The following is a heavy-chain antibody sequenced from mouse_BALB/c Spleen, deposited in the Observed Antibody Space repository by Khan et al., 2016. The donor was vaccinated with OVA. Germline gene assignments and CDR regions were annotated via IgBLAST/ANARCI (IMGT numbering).Heavy chain of an antibody. Sequence: EVELVESGGGLVKPGGSLKLSCAASGFAFSSHDMSWVRQTPEKRLEWVAFISIGGGTTYYPDTVKGRSTISRDNAKNTLYLQMNSLKSEDTAMYYCTRPHYYGSNYYFDYWGQGTTLTVSS. CDR2: ISIGGGTT. CDR1: GFAFSSHD. V-gene: IGHV5-12-1*01. CDR3: TRPHYYGSNYYFDY. D-gene: IGHD1-1*01. J-gene: IGHJ2*01.